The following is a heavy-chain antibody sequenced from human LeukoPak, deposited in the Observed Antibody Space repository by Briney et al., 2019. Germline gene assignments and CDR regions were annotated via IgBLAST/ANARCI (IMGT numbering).Heavy chain of an antibody. CDR3: ARWGGGNDYSNFLDWFDP. Sequence: ASVKVSCKASGYTFTSYGISWVRQAPGQGLEWMGWINPNSGGTNYAQKFQGRVTMTRDTSISTAYMELSRLRSDDTAVYYCARWGGGNDYSNFLDWFDPWGQGTLVTVSS. V-gene: IGHV1-2*02. J-gene: IGHJ5*02. CDR2: INPNSGGT. D-gene: IGHD4-11*01. CDR1: GYTFTSYG.